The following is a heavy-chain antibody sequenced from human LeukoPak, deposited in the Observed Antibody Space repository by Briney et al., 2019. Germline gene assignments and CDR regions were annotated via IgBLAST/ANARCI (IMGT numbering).Heavy chain of an antibody. J-gene: IGHJ2*01. CDR3: ARSAVADLNWYFDL. D-gene: IGHD6-19*01. CDR2: INPNSGGI. V-gene: IGHV1-2*02. Sequence: ASVKVSCKASGYTFTGYYMHWVRQAPGQGLEWMGWINPNSGGINYAQKFQGRVTMTRDTSISTAYMELSRLRSDDTAVYYCARSAVADLNWYFDLWGRGTLVTVSS. CDR1: GYTFTGYY.